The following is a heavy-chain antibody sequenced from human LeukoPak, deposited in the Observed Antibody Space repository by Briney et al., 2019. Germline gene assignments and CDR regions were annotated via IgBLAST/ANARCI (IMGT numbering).Heavy chain of an antibody. CDR2: ISYDVSNK. Sequence: PGGSLRLSCAASGFTFSSYAMHWARQAPGKGLEWVAVISYDVSNKYYADSVKGRFTISRDNSKNTLYLQMNSLRAEDTAVYYCARGADPYYYYGMDVWGQGTTVTVSS. V-gene: IGHV3-30*14. CDR3: ARGADPYYYYGMDV. D-gene: IGHD6-19*01. CDR1: GFTFSSYA. J-gene: IGHJ6*02.